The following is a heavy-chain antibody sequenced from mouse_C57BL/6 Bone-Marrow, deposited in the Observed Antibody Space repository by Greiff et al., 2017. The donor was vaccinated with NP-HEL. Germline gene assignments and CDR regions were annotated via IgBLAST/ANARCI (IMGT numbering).Heavy chain of an antibody. CDR1: GFTFSSYG. CDR3: ASPELGFAY. J-gene: IGHJ3*01. V-gene: IGHV5-6*01. D-gene: IGHD4-1*01. Sequence: EVKVVESGGDLVKPGGSLKLSCAASGFTFSSYGMSWVRQTPDKRLEWVATISSGGSYTYYPDSVKGRFTISRDNAKNTLYLQMSSLKSEDTAMYYCASPELGFAYWGQGTLVTVSA. CDR2: ISSGGSYT.